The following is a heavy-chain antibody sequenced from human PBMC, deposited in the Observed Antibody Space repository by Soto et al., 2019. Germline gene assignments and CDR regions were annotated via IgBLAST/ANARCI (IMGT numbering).Heavy chain of an antibody. Sequence: TSETLSLTCTVSGGSISSYYWSWIRQPPGKGLEWIGYIYYSGSTIYNPSLKSRITISVDTSKNQFSLNLSSVTAADTAVYYCAGHSGGYFGYWGQGTLVTVSS. J-gene: IGHJ4*02. CDR3: AGHSGGYFGY. D-gene: IGHD1-26*01. V-gene: IGHV4-59*08. CDR2: IYYSGST. CDR1: GGSISSYY.